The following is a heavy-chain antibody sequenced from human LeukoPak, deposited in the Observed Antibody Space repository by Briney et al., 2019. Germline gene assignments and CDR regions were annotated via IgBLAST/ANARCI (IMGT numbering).Heavy chain of an antibody. CDR2: IYSSGST. D-gene: IGHD3-16*01. V-gene: IGHV4-4*07. CDR1: GGSISTYY. Sequence: SETLSLTCSVSGGSISTYYWSWIRQPAGKGLEWIGHIYSSGSTNYNPSLKSRVTMSVDTSTNQFSLKLSSVTAADTAVYYCAKDEGEFTFDYWGQGTLVSVSS. CDR3: AKDEGEFTFDY. J-gene: IGHJ4*02.